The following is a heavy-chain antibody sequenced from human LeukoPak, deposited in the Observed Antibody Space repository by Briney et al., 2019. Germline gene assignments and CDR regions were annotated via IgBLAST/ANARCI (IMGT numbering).Heavy chain of an antibody. CDR1: GYSFASHW. Sequence: GESLKISCKGSGYSFASHWIGWVRQLPGKGLEWMGIIYPGDSDTKYSPSFQGQVTISADKSISTAYLHWSSLKASDTAMYYCAKKLRAIDAFDIWGQGAMVTVSS. CDR2: IYPGDSDT. J-gene: IGHJ3*02. CDR3: AKKLRAIDAFDI. D-gene: IGHD4-17*01. V-gene: IGHV5-51*01.